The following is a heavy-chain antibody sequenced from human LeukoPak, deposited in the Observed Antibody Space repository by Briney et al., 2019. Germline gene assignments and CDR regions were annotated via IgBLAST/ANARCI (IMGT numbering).Heavy chain of an antibody. V-gene: IGHV5-51*01. CDR3: ARHTLTVTTCPPQYYGMDV. J-gene: IGHJ6*02. D-gene: IGHD4-11*01. CDR2: IYPSDSDA. CDR1: AYPFTNYL. Sequence: GESLKISCKGSAYPFTNYLIGWVRQMPGKGLEWIGIIYPSDSDARSSPSFQGQVTISADNSISTAYLQWSSLKASDTAMYYCARHTLTVTTCPPQYYGMDVWGQGTTVTVSS.